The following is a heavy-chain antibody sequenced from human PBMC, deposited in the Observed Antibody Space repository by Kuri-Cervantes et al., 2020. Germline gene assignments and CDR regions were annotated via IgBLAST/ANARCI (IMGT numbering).Heavy chain of an antibody. CDR3: ARDRRGFYYDSSGYYLDY. J-gene: IGHJ4*02. CDR1: GINFSSYG. V-gene: IGHV3-21*01. D-gene: IGHD3-22*01. Sequence: GDSLKITRGVSGINFSSYGMHWVRQAPGKGLEWVSSISDSSTYIYYVDSVKGRFTISRDNAKNSLYLQMNSLRAEDTAVYYCARDRRGFYYDSSGYYLDYWGQGTLVTVSS. CDR2: ISDSSTYI.